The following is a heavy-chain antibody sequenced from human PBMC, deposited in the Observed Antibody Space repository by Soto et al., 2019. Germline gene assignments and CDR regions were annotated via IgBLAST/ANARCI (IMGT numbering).Heavy chain of an antibody. CDR3: ASGRDIVVVPAALEYYFDY. Sequence: ASETLSLTCAVSGGSISSSNWWSWVRQPPGKGLEWIGEIYHSGSTNYNPSLKSRVTISVDKSKNQLSLKLSSVTAADTAVYYCASGRDIVVVPAALEYYFDYWGQGTLVTVSS. J-gene: IGHJ4*02. D-gene: IGHD2-2*01. CDR2: IYHSGST. V-gene: IGHV4-4*02. CDR1: GGSISSSNW.